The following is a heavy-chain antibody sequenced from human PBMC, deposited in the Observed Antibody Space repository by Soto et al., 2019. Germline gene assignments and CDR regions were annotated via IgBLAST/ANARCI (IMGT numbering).Heavy chain of an antibody. CDR1: GFSLTTDRVG. CDR2: IYWDDSK. J-gene: IGHJ4*02. Sequence: QITLKESGPTLVKPTQTLTLTCTFSGFSLTTDRVGGAWIRHPPGEALEWLAVIYWDDSKTYRPSLESRLTITKDTSKTQVALTMTNMDSLDTATYYCAHAYGGRSLYWGQGTLVTVSS. D-gene: IGHD1-26*01. V-gene: IGHV2-5*02. CDR3: AHAYGGRSLY.